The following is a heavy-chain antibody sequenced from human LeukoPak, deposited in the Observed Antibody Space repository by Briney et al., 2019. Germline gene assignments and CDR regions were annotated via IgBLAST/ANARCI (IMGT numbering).Heavy chain of an antibody. CDR2: IIPILGIA. CDR3: ARENSSGWADY. D-gene: IGHD6-19*01. V-gene: IGHV1-69*02. Sequence: ASVKVSCKASGGTFSSYTISWMRQAPGQGLEWMGRIIPILGIANYAQKFQGRVTITADKSTSTAYMELSSLRSEDTAVYYRARENSSGWADYWGQGTLVTVSS. J-gene: IGHJ4*02. CDR1: GGTFSSYT.